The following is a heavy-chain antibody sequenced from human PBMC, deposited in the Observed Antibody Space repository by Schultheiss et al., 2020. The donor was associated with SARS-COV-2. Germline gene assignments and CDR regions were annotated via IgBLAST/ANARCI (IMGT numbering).Heavy chain of an antibody. CDR1: GGSFSGYY. J-gene: IGHJ5*02. CDR2: INHSGST. D-gene: IGHD2-2*01. CDR3: ARGMGRPRSFVVVPAAQWRNWFDP. Sequence: SETLSLTCAVYGGSFSGYYWSWIRQPPGKGLEWFGEINHSGSTNYNPSLKSRVTISVDTSKNQFSLKLSSVTAADTAVYYCARGMGRPRSFVVVPAAQWRNWFDPWGQGTLVTVSS. V-gene: IGHV4-34*01.